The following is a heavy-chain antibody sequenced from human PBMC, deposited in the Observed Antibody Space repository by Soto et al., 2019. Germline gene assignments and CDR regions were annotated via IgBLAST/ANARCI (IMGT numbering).Heavy chain of an antibody. Sequence: SETLSLTCTVSGGSISSYCWSWIRQPPGKGLEWIGYIYYSGSTNYNPSLKSRVTISVDTSKNQFSLKLSSVTAADTAVYYCARLHETTVVTLRAFNWFDPWGQGTLVTVSS. CDR1: GGSISSYC. CDR3: ARLHETTVVTLRAFNWFDP. D-gene: IGHD4-17*01. V-gene: IGHV4-59*08. J-gene: IGHJ5*02. CDR2: IYYSGST.